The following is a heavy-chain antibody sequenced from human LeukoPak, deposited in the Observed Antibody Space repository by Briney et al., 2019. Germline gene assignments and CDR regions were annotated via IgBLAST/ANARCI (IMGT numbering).Heavy chain of an antibody. CDR3: VRDLGGDSYGYVHYGMDV. V-gene: IGHV3-11*06. CDR2: ISSSSSYT. Sequence: GGSLRLSCAASGFTCSDYYMNWIRQAPGKGLEWVSYISSSSSYTNYADSVKGRFTISRDNAKNSLYLQMNSLRAEDTAVYYCVRDLGGDSYGYVHYGMDVWGKGTTVTVSS. D-gene: IGHD5-18*01. CDR1: GFTCSDYY. J-gene: IGHJ6*04.